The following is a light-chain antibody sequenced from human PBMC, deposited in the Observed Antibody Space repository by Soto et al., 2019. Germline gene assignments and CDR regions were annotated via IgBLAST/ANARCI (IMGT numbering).Light chain of an antibody. CDR2: GSS. V-gene: IGKV3D-15*01. CDR1: QSVSSSY. CDR3: QQYNNWPPIT. Sequence: EILLTPSPCTLSLSPGERATLSCRASQSVSSSYLAWYQQKPGQPPRLLIYGSSSRATGIPASFSGSGSGTEFTLTISSLQYEDFAAYYCQQYNNWPPITFGQGTRLEIK. J-gene: IGKJ5*01.